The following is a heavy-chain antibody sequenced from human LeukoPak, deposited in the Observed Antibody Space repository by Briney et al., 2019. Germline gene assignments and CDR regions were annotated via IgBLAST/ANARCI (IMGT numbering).Heavy chain of an antibody. CDR1: GFTFSSYG. Sequence: PGGSLRLSCAASGFTFSSYGMQWVRQAPGKGLEWVAVISYDGSNKYYADSVKGRFTISRDNSKNTLYLQMNSLRAEDTAVYYCARTNSGGYDYQEHYFDYWGQGTLVTVSS. J-gene: IGHJ4*02. D-gene: IGHD5-12*01. V-gene: IGHV3-30-3*01. CDR2: ISYDGSNK. CDR3: ARTNSGGYDYQEHYFDY.